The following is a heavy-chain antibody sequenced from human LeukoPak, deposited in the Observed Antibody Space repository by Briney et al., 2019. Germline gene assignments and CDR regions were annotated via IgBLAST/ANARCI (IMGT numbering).Heavy chain of an antibody. Sequence: GASVKVSCKASGYTFTSYYTHWVRQAPGQGLEWMGIINPSGGSTSYAQKFQGRVTMTRDMSTSTVYMELSSLRSDDTAVYYCARDHNRGWYRPYYYYYMDVWGKGTTVTVSS. CDR2: INPSGGST. CDR1: GYTFTSYY. D-gene: IGHD6-19*01. J-gene: IGHJ6*03. V-gene: IGHV1-46*01. CDR3: ARDHNRGWYRPYYYYYMDV.